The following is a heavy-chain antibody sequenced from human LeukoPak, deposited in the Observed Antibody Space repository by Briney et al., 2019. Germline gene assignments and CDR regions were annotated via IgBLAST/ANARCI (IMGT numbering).Heavy chain of an antibody. CDR3: AKEMFDY. CDR1: GFTFSSYG. Sequence: AGGSLRLSCAASGFTFSSYGMHWVRQAPGKGLEWVAVISYDGSNKYYADSVKGRFTISRDNSKNTLYLQMNSLRAEDTAVYYCAKEMFDYGGQGTLVTVSS. CDR2: ISYDGSNK. V-gene: IGHV3-30*18. J-gene: IGHJ4*02.